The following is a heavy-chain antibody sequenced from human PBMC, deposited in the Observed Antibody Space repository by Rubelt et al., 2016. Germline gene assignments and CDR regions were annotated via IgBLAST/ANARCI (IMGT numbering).Heavy chain of an antibody. Sequence: QVQLVQSGAEVKKPGASVKVSCTASGYTFTSYGISWVRQAPGQGLAWMGWISAYNGNTNYAQKLKGRVTMTTDTATSAAYMELRGRRCDDTAVYDCVGGEPADYWGQGTLVTVSS. CDR1: GYTFTSYG. CDR2: ISAYNGNT. V-gene: IGHV1-18*01. D-gene: IGHD3-10*01. CDR3: VGGEPADY. J-gene: IGHJ4*02.